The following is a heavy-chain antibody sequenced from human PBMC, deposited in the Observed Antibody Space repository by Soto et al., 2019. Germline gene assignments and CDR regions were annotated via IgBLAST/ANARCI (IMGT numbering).Heavy chain of an antibody. Sequence: NPSETLSLTCTVSGGSISSYYWSWIRQPPGKGLEWIGYIYYSGSTNYNPSLKSRVTISVDTSKNQFSLKLSSVNAADTAVYYCARSSGDTDLVSYWGQGNLVTVSS. CDR3: ARSSGDTDLVSY. CDR2: IYYSGST. D-gene: IGHD5-18*01. V-gene: IGHV4-59*01. CDR1: GGSISSYY. J-gene: IGHJ1*01.